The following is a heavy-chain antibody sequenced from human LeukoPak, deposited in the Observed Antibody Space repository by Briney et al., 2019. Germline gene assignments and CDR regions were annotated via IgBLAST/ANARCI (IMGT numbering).Heavy chain of an antibody. V-gene: IGHV3-7*01. Sequence: PGGSLRLSCAASGFTFSSYWMSWVRQAPGKGLEWVANIKQDGSEKYYVDSVKGRFTISRDNAKNSLYLQMNSLRAEDTAVYYCARDRLGVTTQVDYWGQGTPVTVSS. D-gene: IGHD1-26*01. J-gene: IGHJ4*02. CDR2: IKQDGSEK. CDR3: ARDRLGVTTQVDY. CDR1: GFTFSSYW.